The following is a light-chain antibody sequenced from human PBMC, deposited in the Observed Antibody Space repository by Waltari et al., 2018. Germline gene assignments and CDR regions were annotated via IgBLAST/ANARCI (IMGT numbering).Light chain of an antibody. J-gene: IGKJ4*01. CDR3: QQYNKWPPLT. CDR1: QNIHDN. Sequence: EVLMKQSPATLSVSPGERVTLSCRASQNIHDNLAWYQQKPGQAPRLLIYGASTRATDIPARFRGSGSGTEFTLTINSLQSEDLGIYYCQQYNKWPPLTFGGGTKVEIK. CDR2: GAS. V-gene: IGKV3-15*01.